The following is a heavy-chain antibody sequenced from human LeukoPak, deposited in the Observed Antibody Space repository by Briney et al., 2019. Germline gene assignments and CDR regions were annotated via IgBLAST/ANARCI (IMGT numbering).Heavy chain of an antibody. Sequence: GGSLRLSCAASGFTFSSYGMSWVRQAPGKGLEWVSAISGSGGSTYYADSVKGRFTISRDNSKNTLYLQMNSLRAEDTAVYYCAKEGGGYGSGSYIFNWGQGTLVTVSS. CDR2: ISGSGGST. CDR1: GFTFSSYG. D-gene: IGHD3-10*01. CDR3: AKEGGGYGSGSYIFN. V-gene: IGHV3-23*01. J-gene: IGHJ4*02.